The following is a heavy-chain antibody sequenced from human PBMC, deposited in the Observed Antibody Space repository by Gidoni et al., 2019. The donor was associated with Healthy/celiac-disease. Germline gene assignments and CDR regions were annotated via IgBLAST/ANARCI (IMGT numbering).Heavy chain of an antibody. CDR2: ISWNSGNR. CDR1: GFTFDDYA. Sequence: EVQLVESGGGLVQPGRSLRLSCAASGFTFDDYAMHWVRQAPGKGLEWISGISWNSGNRAYADSGKGRFTISRDKAENSLYLQMNSLRTEDSALYYCVKDASRGQDCSGGGCYYFFYYMDVWGKGTTVTVSS. CDR3: VKDASRGQDCSGGGCYYFFYYMDV. D-gene: IGHD2-15*01. J-gene: IGHJ6*03. V-gene: IGHV3-9*01.